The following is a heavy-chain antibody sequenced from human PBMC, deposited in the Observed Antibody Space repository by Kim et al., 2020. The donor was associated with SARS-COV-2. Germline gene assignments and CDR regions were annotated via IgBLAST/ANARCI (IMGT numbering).Heavy chain of an antibody. CDR2: IYSGGST. J-gene: IGHJ4*02. D-gene: IGHD2-2*02. CDR3: AGEGGTSCYRGCFDY. V-gene: IGHV3-66*01. Sequence: GGSLRLSCAASGFTVSSNYMSWVRQAPGKGLEWVSVIYSGGSTYYADSVKGRFTISRDNSKNTLYLQMNSLRAEDTAVYYCAGEGGTSCYRGCFDYWGQGTLVTVSS. CDR1: GFTVSSNY.